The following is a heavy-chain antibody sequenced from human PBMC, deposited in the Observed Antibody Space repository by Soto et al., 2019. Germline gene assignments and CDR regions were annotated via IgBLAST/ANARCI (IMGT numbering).Heavy chain of an antibody. CDR2: ISASNGST. Sequence: ASVQVSCKAAGYTVTSYGISWVRQAPGQGLERMGRISASNGSTNYAQKFQGRVTMTTDTSTSTVYMELRSLRSEDTAVYYCARSLGRDYYYYMDVWGKGTTVTVSS. CDR1: GYTVTSYG. CDR3: ARSLGRDYYYYMDV. V-gene: IGHV1-18*04. D-gene: IGHD3-16*01. J-gene: IGHJ6*03.